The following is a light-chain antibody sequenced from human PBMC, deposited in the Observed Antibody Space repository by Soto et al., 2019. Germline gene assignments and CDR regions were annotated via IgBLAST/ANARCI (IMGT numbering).Light chain of an antibody. CDR3: GTWDSSLSAEI. V-gene: IGLV1-51*01. Sequence: QSVLTQPPSVSAAPGQMVTISCSGSSSNIGNNYISWYRQFPGTAPKLLIYDNNKRPSGIPDRFSGSKSGTSATLGITGRQTGDEADYYCGTWDSSLSAEIFGGGTKLTVL. CDR2: DNN. CDR1: SSNIGNNY. J-gene: IGLJ2*01.